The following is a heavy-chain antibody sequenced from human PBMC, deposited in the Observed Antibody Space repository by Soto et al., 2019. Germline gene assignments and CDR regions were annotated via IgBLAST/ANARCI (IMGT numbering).Heavy chain of an antibody. D-gene: IGHD3-10*01. J-gene: IGHJ5*01. CDR2: ISSGSSYI. Sequence: GGSLRLSCAASGFTFSTYTMNWVRQAPGKGLEWISSISSGSSYIYYAGSVKGRFTISRDNAKDSLFLQMNSLRADDTAVYYCARDILSGGAYPDSWGQGTKVTVSS. CDR1: GFTFSTYT. CDR3: ARDILSGGAYPDS. V-gene: IGHV3-21*01.